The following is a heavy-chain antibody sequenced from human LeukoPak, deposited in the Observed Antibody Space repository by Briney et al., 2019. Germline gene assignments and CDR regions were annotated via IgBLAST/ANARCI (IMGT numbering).Heavy chain of an antibody. CDR3: ASSRPDSSGYYYGLFFDY. CDR2: IYYSGST. CDR1: GGSISSGGYY. J-gene: IGHJ4*02. Sequence: PLETLSLTCTVSGGSISSGGYYWSWIRQLPGKGLEWIGYIYYSGSTYYNPSLKSRVTISVDTSKNQFSLKLSSVTAADTAVYYCASSRPDSSGYYYGLFFDYWGQGTLVTVSS. D-gene: IGHD3-22*01. V-gene: IGHV4-31*03.